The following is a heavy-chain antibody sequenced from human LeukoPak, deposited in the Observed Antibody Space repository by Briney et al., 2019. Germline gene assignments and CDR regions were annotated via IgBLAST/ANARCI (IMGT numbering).Heavy chain of an antibody. CDR2: VHYTGGT. J-gene: IGHJ4*02. V-gene: IGHV4-59*01. CDR3: ARGYFDAIGYSNPFDW. D-gene: IGHD3-22*01. Sequence: PSETLSLTCTVSGASISSSYWSWIRQSSGKGLEWIGYVHYTGGTNYNPSLKSRATISVDTSKNQFSLKLSPVTAADTAMYYCARGYFDAIGYSNPFDWWGQGALVTVSS. CDR1: GASISSSY.